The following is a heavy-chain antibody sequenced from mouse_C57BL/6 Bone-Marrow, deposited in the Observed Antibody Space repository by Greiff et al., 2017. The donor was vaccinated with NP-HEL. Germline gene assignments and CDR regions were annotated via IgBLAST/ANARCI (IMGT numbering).Heavy chain of an antibody. CDR1: GYTFTSYW. J-gene: IGHJ2*01. CDR3: TSDTTVVAHFDY. V-gene: IGHV1-5*01. Sequence: EVQLQQSGTVLARPGASVKMSCKTSGYTFTSYWMHWVKQRPGQGLEWIGAIYPGNSDTSYNQKFKGKAKLTAVTSASTAYMELSSLTNEDSAVYYCTSDTTVVAHFDYWGQGTTLTVSS. D-gene: IGHD1-1*01. CDR2: IYPGNSDT.